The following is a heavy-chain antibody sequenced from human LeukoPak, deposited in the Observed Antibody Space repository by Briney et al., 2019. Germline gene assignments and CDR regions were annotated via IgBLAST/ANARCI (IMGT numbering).Heavy chain of an antibody. J-gene: IGHJ4*02. CDR1: GFTFSSYW. CDR3: AGVRGPVTYYFDC. CDR2: IKQDGSEK. V-gene: IGHV3-7*01. Sequence: GGSLRLSCAASGFTFSSYWMSWVRQAPGKGLEWVANIKQDGSEKYYVDSVKGRFTISRDNAKNSLYLQMNSLRAEDTAVYYCAGVRGPVTYYFDCWGQGTLVTVSS. D-gene: IGHD4-17*01.